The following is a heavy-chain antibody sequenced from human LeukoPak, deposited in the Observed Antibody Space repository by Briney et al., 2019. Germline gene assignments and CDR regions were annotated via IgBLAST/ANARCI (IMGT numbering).Heavy chain of an antibody. CDR2: MRSDGSDE. J-gene: IGHJ4*02. CDR3: AKDRAYGSGSYFYFDY. Sequence: GGSLRLSCAASGLTLRSYAMHWVRQAPGKGLEWVAFMRSDGSDEHYADSVKGRFTISRDNSKNTLYLQMNSLRAEDTAVYYCAKDRAYGSGSYFYFDYWGQGTLVTVSS. V-gene: IGHV3-30*02. D-gene: IGHD3-10*01. CDR1: GLTLRSYA.